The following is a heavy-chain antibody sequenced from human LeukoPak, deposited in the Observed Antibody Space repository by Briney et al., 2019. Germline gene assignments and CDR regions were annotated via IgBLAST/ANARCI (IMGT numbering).Heavy chain of an antibody. D-gene: IGHD2-15*01. J-gene: IGHJ4*02. CDR2: ISSNGGST. V-gene: IGHV3-64D*06. CDR1: GFTFSTYA. Sequence: GRSLRLSCSASGFTFSTYAMHWVRQAPGKGLEYVSAISSNGGSTYYADSVKGRFAISRDNSKNTLYLQMSSLRAEDTAVYYCVKEPSYCSGGSCHFDYWGQGTLVTVSS. CDR3: VKEPSYCSGGSCHFDY.